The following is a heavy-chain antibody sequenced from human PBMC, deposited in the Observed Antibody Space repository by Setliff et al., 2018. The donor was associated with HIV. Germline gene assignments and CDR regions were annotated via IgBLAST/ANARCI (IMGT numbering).Heavy chain of an antibody. CDR2: MNPNNGNT. V-gene: IGHV1-8*02. D-gene: IGHD1-26*01. CDR3: ARDRSYYPNYFDY. CDR1: GYNFTDYD. J-gene: IGHJ4*02. Sequence: ASVKVSCKASGYNFTDYDINWVRQATGQGLEWMGWMNPNNGNTGYAEKFQGRVTMTRDTSISTAYMELSSLRSDDTAVYYCARDRSYYPNYFDYWGQGTLVTVSS.